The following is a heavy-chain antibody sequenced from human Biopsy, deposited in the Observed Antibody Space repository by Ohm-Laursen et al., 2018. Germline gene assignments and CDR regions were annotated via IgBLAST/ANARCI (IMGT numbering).Heavy chain of an antibody. Sequence: TLSLTRAVSGGSISSFYWTWIRQPPGKGPEWIGDISDSGSTNYKPSRKSRVIISVDTSKNQFSLNRSSVTAADTAVYYCARRGSGGRSFDHWGQGTLVTVSS. CDR2: ISDSGST. CDR1: GGSISSFY. V-gene: IGHV4-59*08. D-gene: IGHD2-15*01. J-gene: IGHJ4*02. CDR3: ARRGSGGRSFDH.